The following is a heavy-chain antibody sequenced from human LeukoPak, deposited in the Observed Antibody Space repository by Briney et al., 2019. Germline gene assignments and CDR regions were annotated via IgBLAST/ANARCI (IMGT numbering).Heavy chain of an antibody. J-gene: IGHJ4*02. V-gene: IGHV1-69*05. CDR1: GCTFSSYA. CDR3: ASRLYYYGSGSYDYFDY. D-gene: IGHD3-10*01. CDR2: IIPIFGTA. Sequence: SVKVSCKASGCTFSSYAISWVRQAPGQGLEWMGGIIPIFGTANYAQKFQGRVTITTDESTSTAYMELSSPRSEDTAVYYCASRLYYYGSGSYDYFDYWGQGTPVTVSS.